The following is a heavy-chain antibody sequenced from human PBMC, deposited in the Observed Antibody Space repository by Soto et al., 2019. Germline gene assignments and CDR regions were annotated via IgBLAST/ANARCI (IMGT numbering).Heavy chain of an antibody. CDR2: ISYDGSNK. CDR1: GFTFSSYG. V-gene: IGHV3-30*18. CDR3: AKSPEQWLVPSTEYFQH. Sequence: GGSLRLSCAASGFTFSSYGMHWVRQAPGKGLEWVAVISYDGSNKYYADSVKGRFTISRDNSKNTLYLQMNSLRAEDTAVYYCAKSPEQWLVPSTEYFQHWGQGTLVTVSS. D-gene: IGHD6-19*01. J-gene: IGHJ1*01.